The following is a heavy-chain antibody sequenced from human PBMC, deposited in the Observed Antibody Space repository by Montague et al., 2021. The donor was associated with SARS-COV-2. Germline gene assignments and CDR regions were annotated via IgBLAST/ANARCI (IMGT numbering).Heavy chain of an antibody. CDR2: IYDGGSA. D-gene: IGHD2-21*02. Sequence: SETLSLACTVSVGPISNYYWTWIRQPPGKGLEWIGYIYDGGSANYNPSLKSRSTISVDTSNNQFSLRLSSVTAADTAVYYCARAYCGGDCHVGPWGQGILVTVSS. J-gene: IGHJ5*02. CDR1: VGPISNYY. V-gene: IGHV4-59*01. CDR3: ARAYCGGDCHVGP.